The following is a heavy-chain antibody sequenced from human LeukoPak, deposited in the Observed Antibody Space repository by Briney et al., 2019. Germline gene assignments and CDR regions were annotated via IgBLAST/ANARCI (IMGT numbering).Heavy chain of an antibody. J-gene: IGHJ4*02. CDR3: ARDEKYYYDSSGYAPFDY. D-gene: IGHD3-22*01. Sequence: SETLSLTFTVSGGSISSSSYYWGWIRQPPGKGLEWIGSIYYSGSTYYHPSLKSRVTISVDTSKNQFSLKLSSVTAADTGVYYCARDEKYYYDSSGYAPFDYWGQGTLVTVSS. CDR1: GGSISSSSYY. CDR2: IYYSGST. V-gene: IGHV4-39*07.